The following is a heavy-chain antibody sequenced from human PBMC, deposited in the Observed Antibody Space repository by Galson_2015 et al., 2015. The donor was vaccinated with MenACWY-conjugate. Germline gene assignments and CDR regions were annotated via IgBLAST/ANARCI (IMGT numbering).Heavy chain of an antibody. CDR1: GDSVSSNSAA. V-gene: IGHV6-1*01. J-gene: IGHJ2*01. CDR3: ARGVTRTSGTINWYFDF. CDR2: TYYRSRGHN. Sequence: CAISGDSVSSNSAAWTWIRQSPSRGLEWLGRTYYRSRGHNDYAVSVKSRITINPDTSRNQLSLQLSSVTPEDTAVYYCARGVTRTSGTINWYFDFWGRGTLVTVSS. D-gene: IGHD6-13*01.